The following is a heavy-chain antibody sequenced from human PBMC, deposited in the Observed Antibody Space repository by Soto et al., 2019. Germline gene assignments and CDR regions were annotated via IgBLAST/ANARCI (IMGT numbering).Heavy chain of an antibody. CDR1: GYTFSGHY. CDR2: INPKTGGT. J-gene: IGHJ4*02. CDR3: AIVGGPAFTFDH. Sequence: VQLEQSGAEVKKPGASVKVSCKASGYTFSGHYMHWVRQAPGQAPEWMGGINPKTGGTKFAPKFQGRVTLTRDTAISTFYMVIFCLTSDDSAVFYCAIVGGPAFTFDHWCLGTLVIVSS. V-gene: IGHV1-2*02. D-gene: IGHD6-25*01.